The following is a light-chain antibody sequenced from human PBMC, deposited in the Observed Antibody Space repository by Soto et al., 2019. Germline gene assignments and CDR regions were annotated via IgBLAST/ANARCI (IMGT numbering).Light chain of an antibody. V-gene: IGKV3-20*01. Sequence: EILLAQSAVARSLSPGERCTLSCRASQSVSRIYLAWYQQKPCQAPRLLIYGACSRATGIHDRFSASGSGKELTLTIRRPAPQDSEVYYCKQYGSSPLTLRGRIKVDIK. CDR2: GAC. J-gene: IGKJ4*01. CDR3: KQYGSSPLT. CDR1: QSVSRIY.